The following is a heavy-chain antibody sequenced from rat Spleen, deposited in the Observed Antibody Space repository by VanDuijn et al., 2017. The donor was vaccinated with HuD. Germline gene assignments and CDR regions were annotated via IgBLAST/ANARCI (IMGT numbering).Heavy chain of an antibody. CDR1: GFTFSDYY. V-gene: IGHV5-29*01. CDR3: ARSPLYYYSTMGFFDY. CDR2: ISYDGSST. Sequence: EVQLVESDGGLVQPGRSLKLSCAASGFTFSDYYMAWVRQAPTKGLEWVATISYDGSSTYYRDSVKGRFTISRDNAKSTLYLQMDSLRSEDTATYYCARSPLYYYSTMGFFDYWGQGVMVTVSS. D-gene: IGHD1-2*01. J-gene: IGHJ2*01.